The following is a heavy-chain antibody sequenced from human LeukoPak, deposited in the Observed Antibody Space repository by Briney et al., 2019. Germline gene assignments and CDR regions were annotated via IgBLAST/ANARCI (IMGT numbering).Heavy chain of an antibody. J-gene: IGHJ4*02. CDR2: ISWDGSSI. CDR1: GFTFDDYT. V-gene: IGHV3-43*01. Sequence: PGGSLRLSCAASGFTFDDYTMHWVRQAPGKGLEWVSLISWDGSSINYADSVRGRFTISRDNIKNSLYLQMSSLRPEDTALYYCTKERKGTPYVIESWGQGTLVTVSS. CDR3: TKERKGTPYVIES. D-gene: IGHD2/OR15-2a*01.